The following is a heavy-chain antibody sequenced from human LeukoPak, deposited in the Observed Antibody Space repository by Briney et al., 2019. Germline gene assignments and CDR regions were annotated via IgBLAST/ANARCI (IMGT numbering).Heavy chain of an antibody. V-gene: IGHV3-30*02. CDR2: IRYDGNNK. Sequence: GGSLRLSCAASGFTFSSYGMHWVRQAPGKGLEWVAFIRYDGNNKYYADSVKGRFTISRDNSKSTLYLQMNSLRAEDTAVYYCAKIGATDFGYWGQGTLVTVSS. CDR3: AKIGATDFGY. CDR1: GFTFSSYG. J-gene: IGHJ4*02. D-gene: IGHD3-10*01.